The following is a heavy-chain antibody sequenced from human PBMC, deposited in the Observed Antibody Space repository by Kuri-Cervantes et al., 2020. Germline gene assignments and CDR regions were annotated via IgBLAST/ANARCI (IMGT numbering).Heavy chain of an antibody. D-gene: IGHD2-15*01. V-gene: IGHV3-30-3*01. CDR1: GFTFSSYA. Sequence: GSLILSCAASGFTFSSYAMHWVRQAPGKGLEWVAVISYDGSNKYYADSVKGRFTISRDNSKNTLYLQMNSLRAEDTAVYYCARDQRGRYCSGGSCYCYYYGMDVWGQGTTVTVSS. CDR2: ISYDGSNK. J-gene: IGHJ6*02. CDR3: ARDQRGRYCSGGSCYCYYYGMDV.